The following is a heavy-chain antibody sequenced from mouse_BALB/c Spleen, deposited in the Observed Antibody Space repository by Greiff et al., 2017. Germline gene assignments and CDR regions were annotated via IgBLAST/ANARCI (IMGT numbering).Heavy chain of an antibody. D-gene: IGHD1-2*01. CDR2: IYPGSGST. V-gene: IGHV1-84*02. J-gene: IGHJ4*01. Sequence: QVQLQQSGPELVKPGASVKMSCKASGYTFTDYVISWVKQRTGQGLEWIGEIYPGSGSTYYNEKFKGKATLTVDTSSSTAYMQLSSLTSEDTAVYLCARSLRLPHYYAMDYWGQGTSVTVSS. CDR3: ARSLRLPHYYAMDY. CDR1: GYTFTDYV.